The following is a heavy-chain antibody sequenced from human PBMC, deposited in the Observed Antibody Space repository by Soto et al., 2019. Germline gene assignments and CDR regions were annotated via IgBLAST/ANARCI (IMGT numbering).Heavy chain of an antibody. CDR2: IKQDGSEK. Sequence: GGSLRLSCAGSGFTFSSYWMSWVRQAPGKGLEWVANIKQDGSEKYYVDSVKGRFTISRDNAKNSLYLQMNSLRAEDTAVYYCARDDSSGYSPYYFDYWGQGTLVTVSS. CDR3: ARDDSSGYSPYYFDY. V-gene: IGHV3-7*01. CDR1: GFTFSSYW. D-gene: IGHD3-22*01. J-gene: IGHJ4*02.